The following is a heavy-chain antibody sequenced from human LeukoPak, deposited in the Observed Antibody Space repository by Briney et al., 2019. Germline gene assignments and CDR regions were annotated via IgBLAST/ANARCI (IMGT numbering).Heavy chain of an antibody. CDR1: GYTFTSYD. Sequence: ASVKVSCKASGYTFTSYDINWVRQATGQGLEWMGWMNPNSGNTGYAQKFQGRVTITRNTSISTVYMELSSLRSEDTAVYYCARDSYSYATNQFDYWGQGTLVTVSS. J-gene: IGHJ4*02. CDR3: ARDSYSYATNQFDY. V-gene: IGHV1-8*03. D-gene: IGHD5-18*01. CDR2: MNPNSGNT.